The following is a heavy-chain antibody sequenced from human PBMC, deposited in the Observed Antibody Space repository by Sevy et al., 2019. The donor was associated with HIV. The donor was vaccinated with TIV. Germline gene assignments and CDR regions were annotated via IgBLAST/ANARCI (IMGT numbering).Heavy chain of an antibody. J-gene: IGHJ4*02. CDR1: GFNFNIYS. CDR2: LSFGCGRI. Sequence: GGSLRLSCVASGFNFNIYSMSWVRQAPGKRLEWVSTLSFGCGRINHADSVQGRFTMSRDDSKKTVYLEMNSLRPEDTAVYYCAREGCTKPHDYWGQGTRVTVSS. CDR3: AREGCTKPHDY. V-gene: IGHV3-23*01. D-gene: IGHD2-8*01.